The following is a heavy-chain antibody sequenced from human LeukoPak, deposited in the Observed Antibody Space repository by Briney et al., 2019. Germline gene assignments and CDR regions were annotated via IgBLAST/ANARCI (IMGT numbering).Heavy chain of an antibody. CDR1: GYTFTGYY. Sequence: ASVKVSCKASGYTFTGYYVHWVRRAPGQGLEWMGRINPNSGDTNYAQKFQGRVTMTRDTSISTAYMELSRLRSDDTAVYYCARDYCGGDCFPDYWGQGTLVTVSS. CDR2: INPNSGDT. CDR3: ARDYCGGDCFPDY. V-gene: IGHV1-2*06. J-gene: IGHJ4*02. D-gene: IGHD2-21*02.